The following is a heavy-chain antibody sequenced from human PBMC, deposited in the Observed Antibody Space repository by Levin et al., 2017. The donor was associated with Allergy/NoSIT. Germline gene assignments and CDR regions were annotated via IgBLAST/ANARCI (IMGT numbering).Heavy chain of an antibody. CDR3: AKDVVLSSTDPFDV. CDR1: GFNFRVYA. J-gene: IGHJ3*01. CDR2: IDNRGTTR. D-gene: IGHD3-10*01. Sequence: GGSLRLSCAATGFNFRVYAMTWVREVPGGGLEWVSAIDNRGTTRYYSDSVRGRFSIARDNSKNTLYLEMNSLTVEDTSIYYRAKDVVLSSTDPFDVWGQGTMVTVSS. V-gene: IGHV3-23*05.